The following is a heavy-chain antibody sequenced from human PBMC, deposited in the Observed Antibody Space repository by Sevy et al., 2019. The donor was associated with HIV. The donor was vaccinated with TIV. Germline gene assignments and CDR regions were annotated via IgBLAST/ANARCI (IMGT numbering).Heavy chain of an antibody. J-gene: IGHJ6*02. CDR3: AREGAGTTGTTGGDYYYYGMDV. CDR1: GGSISSYY. CDR2: IYYSGST. V-gene: IGHV4-59*13. Sequence: SETLSLTCTVSGGSISSYYWSWIRKPPGKGLEWIGYIYYSGSTNYNPSLKSRVTISVDTSKNQFSLKLSSVTAEDTAVYYCAREGAGTTGTTGGDYYYYGMDVWGQGTTVTVSS. D-gene: IGHD1-1*01.